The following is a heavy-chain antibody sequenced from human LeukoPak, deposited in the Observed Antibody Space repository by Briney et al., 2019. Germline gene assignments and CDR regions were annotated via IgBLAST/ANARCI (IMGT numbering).Heavy chain of an antibody. V-gene: IGHV3-64*01. CDR2: ISSNGGST. D-gene: IGHD5-18*01. CDR3: ARGDGGYNY. CDR1: GFTFSSYA. J-gene: IGHJ4*02. Sequence: PGGSLRLSCAASGFTFSSYAMHWIRQAPEKGLEYVSAISSNGGSTYYANSVKGRFTISRDNSKNTLYLQMGSLRAEDMAVYYCARGDGGYNYWGQGTLVTVSS.